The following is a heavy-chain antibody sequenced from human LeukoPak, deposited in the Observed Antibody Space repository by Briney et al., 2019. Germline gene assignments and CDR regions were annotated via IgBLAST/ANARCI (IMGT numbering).Heavy chain of an antibody. CDR2: IHTSGTT. Sequence: SEALSLTCTVSGGSMSDYYWSFIRQPAGKGLEWIGRIHTSGTTYFNPSLKSRVTMSVDTSKNQFSLRLTSMTAADTAVYFCARGDYYDGGGRNWFDPWGQGTLVTVPS. J-gene: IGHJ5*02. D-gene: IGHD3-16*01. V-gene: IGHV4-4*07. CDR3: ARGDYYDGGGRNWFDP. CDR1: GGSMSDYY.